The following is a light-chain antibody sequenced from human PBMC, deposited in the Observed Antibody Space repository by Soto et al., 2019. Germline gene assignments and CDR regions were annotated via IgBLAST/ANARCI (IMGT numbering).Light chain of an antibody. CDR2: DAS. Sequence: THSPDTLSLSPGERATLSCRASQSVSNSLAWYQQNPGQAPRLLIYDASKRATGIPARFSGSGSGTDFTLTISSLEPEDFAVYYCQQRSNWPLTFGGGTKVDIK. CDR1: QSVSNS. V-gene: IGKV3-11*01. J-gene: IGKJ4*01. CDR3: QQRSNWPLT.